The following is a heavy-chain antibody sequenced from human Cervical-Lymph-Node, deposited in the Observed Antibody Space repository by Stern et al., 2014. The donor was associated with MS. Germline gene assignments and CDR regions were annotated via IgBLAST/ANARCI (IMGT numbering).Heavy chain of an antibody. J-gene: IGHJ6*02. CDR2: IYYSGST. D-gene: IGHD5-24*01. Sequence: QVQLQESGPGLVKPSETLSLTCTVSGGSISSSTYYWVWIRQPPGKGLEWIGTIYYSGSTYYNPSLRSRVTISLDPSKKQFSLERTSVAAADTAVYYCARRHGYNSNYYYGLDVWGQGTTVTVSS. V-gene: IGHV4-39*01. CDR3: ARRHGYNSNYYYGLDV. CDR1: GGSISSSTYY.